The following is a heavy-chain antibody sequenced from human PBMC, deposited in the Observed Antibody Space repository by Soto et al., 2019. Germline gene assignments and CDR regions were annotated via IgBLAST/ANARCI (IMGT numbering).Heavy chain of an antibody. CDR3: ARLWAYCGGDCYYYFDY. V-gene: IGHV5-51*01. CDR2: IYPGDSDT. J-gene: IGHJ4*02. CDR1: GYSFTSYW. Sequence: GESLKISCKGSGYSFTSYWIGWVRQMPGKGLEWMGIIYPGDSDTRYSPSFQGQVTISADKSISTAYLQWSSLKASDTAMYYCARLWAYCGGDCYYYFDYWGQGTLVTVSS. D-gene: IGHD2-21*02.